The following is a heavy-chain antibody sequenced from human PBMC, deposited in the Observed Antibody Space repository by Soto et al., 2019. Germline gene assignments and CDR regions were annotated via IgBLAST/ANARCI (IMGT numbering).Heavy chain of an antibody. CDR2: ITNDGSSS. V-gene: IGHV3-74*01. D-gene: IGHD1-20*01. CDR1: GFTFSNYW. CDR3: SSGDFLSLLTRTTHYYSLDV. J-gene: IGHJ6*02. Sequence: EVQLVESGGGLVQPGGSLRLSCAVSGFTFSNYWMYWVRQAPGKGPVWVSRITNDGSSSIYADSVKGRFNISRDNAENSLYLQLNSLRCPDTAVYYCSSGDFLSLLTRTTHYYSLDVWGQATTVTVSS.